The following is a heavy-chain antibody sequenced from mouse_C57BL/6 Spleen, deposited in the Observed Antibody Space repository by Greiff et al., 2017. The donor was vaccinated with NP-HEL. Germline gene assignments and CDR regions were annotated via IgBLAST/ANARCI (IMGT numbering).Heavy chain of an antibody. Sequence: QVQLQQSGAELVKPGASVKISCKASGYAFSSYWMNWVKQRPGKGLEWIGQIYPGDGDTNYNGKFKGKATLTADKSSSTAYMQLSSLTSEDSAVYFCASLYYGSSYVDYWGQGTTLTVSS. CDR1: GYAFSSYW. CDR3: ASLYYGSSYVDY. V-gene: IGHV1-80*01. D-gene: IGHD1-1*01. CDR2: IYPGDGDT. J-gene: IGHJ2*01.